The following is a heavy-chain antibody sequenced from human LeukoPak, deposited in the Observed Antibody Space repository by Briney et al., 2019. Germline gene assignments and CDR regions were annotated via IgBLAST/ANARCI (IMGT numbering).Heavy chain of an antibody. CDR1: GFTFSSYS. D-gene: IGHD3-9*01. CDR3: ARDNVLRYFDWLPPVAFDI. CDR2: IGSSSSYI. V-gene: IGHV3-21*01. Sequence: GGSLRLSCAASGFTFSSYSMNWVRQAPGKGLEWVSSIGSSSSYIYYADSVKGRFTISRDNAKNSLYLQMNSLRAEDTAVYYCARDNVLRYFDWLPPVAFDIWGQGTMVTVSS. J-gene: IGHJ3*02.